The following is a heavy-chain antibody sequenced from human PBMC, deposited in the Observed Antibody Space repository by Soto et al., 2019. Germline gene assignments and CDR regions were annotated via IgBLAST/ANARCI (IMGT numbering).Heavy chain of an antibody. CDR2: IYPGDSDT. V-gene: IGHV5-51*01. J-gene: IGHJ6*02. Sequence: GESLKISCKGSGYSFTSYWIGWVRQMPGKGLEWMGIIYPGDSDTRYSPPFQGQVTISADKSISTAYLQWSSLKASDTAMYYCARDHYYDSSGYFRVGMDVWGQETTVTVSS. CDR1: GYSFTSYW. CDR3: ARDHYYDSSGYFRVGMDV. D-gene: IGHD3-22*01.